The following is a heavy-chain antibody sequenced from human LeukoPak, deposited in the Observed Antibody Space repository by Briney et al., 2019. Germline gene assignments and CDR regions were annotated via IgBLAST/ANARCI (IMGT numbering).Heavy chain of an antibody. CDR3: ARTVNTAFAYYYYYMDV. CDR2: IYTSGST. Sequence: SETLSLTCTVSGGSISSYYWSWIRQPAGKGLEWIGRIYTSGSTNYNPSLRSRVTISVDTSKNQFSLKLSSVTAADTAVYYCARTVNTAFAYYYYYMDVWGKGTTVTVSS. J-gene: IGHJ6*03. D-gene: IGHD5-18*01. V-gene: IGHV4-4*07. CDR1: GGSISSYY.